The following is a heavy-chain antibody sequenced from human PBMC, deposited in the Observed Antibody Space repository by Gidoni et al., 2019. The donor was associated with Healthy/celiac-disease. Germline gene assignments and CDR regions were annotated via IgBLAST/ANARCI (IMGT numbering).Heavy chain of an antibody. CDR2: ISWNSGII. V-gene: IGHV3-9*01. D-gene: IGHD6-13*01. J-gene: IGHJ4*02. Sequence: EVQLVESGGGLVQPGRSLRLSCAASGFTFDDYAMHWVRQAPGKGLEWVSGISWNSGIIGYADSVKGRFTISRDNAKNSLYLQMNSLRAEDTALYYCARSPAAGKGPFDYWGQGTLVTVSS. CDR1: GFTFDDYA. CDR3: ARSPAAGKGPFDY.